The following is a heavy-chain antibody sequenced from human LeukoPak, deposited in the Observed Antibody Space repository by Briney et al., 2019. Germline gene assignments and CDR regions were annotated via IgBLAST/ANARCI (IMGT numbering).Heavy chain of an antibody. J-gene: IGHJ4*02. CDR3: ALRPTGHSSSWYFDY. CDR1: GYTFTGYF. CDR2: INPNSGGT. V-gene: IGHV1-2*06. Sequence: ASVKVSCKASGYTFTGYFMHWVRQAPGQGLEWMGRINPNSGGTNYAQKFQGRVTMTRDTSISTAYMELSSLRSDDTAVYYCALRPTGHSSSWYFDYWGQGTLVTVSS. D-gene: IGHD6-13*01.